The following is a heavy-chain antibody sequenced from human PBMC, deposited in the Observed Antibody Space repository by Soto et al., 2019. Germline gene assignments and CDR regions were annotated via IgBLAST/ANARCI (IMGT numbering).Heavy chain of an antibody. D-gene: IGHD6-13*01. CDR3: ARMASAGTLNWFDP. J-gene: IGHJ5*02. Sequence: ASVKVSCKASGYTFINFDISWVRQAAGQGLEWLGRMNPGSGKTGYASKFQGRVAMTRDASTGTSHLELSSLTSDDTAVYYCARMASAGTLNWFDPWGQGNLVTVSS. V-gene: IGHV1-8*02. CDR2: MNPGSGKT. CDR1: GYTFINFD.